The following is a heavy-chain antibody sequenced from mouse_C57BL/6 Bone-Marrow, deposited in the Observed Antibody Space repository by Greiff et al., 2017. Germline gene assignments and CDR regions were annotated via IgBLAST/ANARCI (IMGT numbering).Heavy chain of an antibody. CDR1: GFTFSSYA. CDR3: ARGYGDY. V-gene: IGHV5-4*01. CDR2: ISDGGSYT. D-gene: IGHD1-2*01. J-gene: IGHJ2*01. Sequence: EVQVVESGGGLVKPGGSLKLSCAASGFTFSSYAMSWVRQTPEKRLEWVATISDGGSYTYYPDNVKGRFTISRDNAKNNLYLHMSHLKSEDTALYYCARGYGDYWGQGTTLTVSS.